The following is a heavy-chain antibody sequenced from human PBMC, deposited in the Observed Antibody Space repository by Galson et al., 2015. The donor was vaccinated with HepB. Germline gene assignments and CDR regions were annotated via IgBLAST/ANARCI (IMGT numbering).Heavy chain of an antibody. J-gene: IGHJ4*02. CDR1: GFTFSAYS. V-gene: IGHV3-21*01. D-gene: IGHD5-24*01. CDR3: ARDAYPSTVQMLEY. Sequence: SLRLSCAASGFTFSAYSMNWVRQAPGKGLEWVSSISSDSVYMFYGDSVKARFTISRDNAKNSLYLQIDSLIVEDTAVYFCARDAYPSTVQMLEYWGQGTLVTVSS. CDR2: ISSDSVYM.